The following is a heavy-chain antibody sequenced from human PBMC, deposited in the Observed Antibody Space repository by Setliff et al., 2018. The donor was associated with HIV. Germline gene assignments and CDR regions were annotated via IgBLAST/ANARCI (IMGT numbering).Heavy chain of an antibody. Sequence: ASVKVSCKASGYTLSHYGINWVRQAPGQGLELMGWISAYNGDTSYGQNFQGRVTMTTDTSTSTAYMELRSLRSDDTAVYYCARQHYFDSGGLGAFDIWGQGTMVTVSS. D-gene: IGHD3-22*01. CDR3: ARQHYFDSGGLGAFDI. V-gene: IGHV1-18*01. CDR2: ISAYNGDT. CDR1: GYTLSHYG. J-gene: IGHJ3*02.